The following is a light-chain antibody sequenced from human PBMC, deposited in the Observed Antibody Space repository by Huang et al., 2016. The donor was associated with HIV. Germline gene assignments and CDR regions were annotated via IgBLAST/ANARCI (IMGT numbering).Light chain of an antibody. Sequence: IQLTQSPSSLSASVGVRVNITCRASQGISSYLAWIQQKPGKAPILLIYAASTLQSGVPARFSGSRSGTDFTLTISSLQPEDSATYYCQQLNTYPYTFGRGTKLEIK. CDR3: QQLNTYPYT. J-gene: IGKJ2*01. CDR2: AAS. V-gene: IGKV1-9*01. CDR1: QGISSY.